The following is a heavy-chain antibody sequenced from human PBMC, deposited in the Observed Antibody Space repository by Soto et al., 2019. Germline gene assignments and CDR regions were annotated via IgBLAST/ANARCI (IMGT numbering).Heavy chain of an antibody. CDR2: IMPFFGSG. CDR3: ARDRAGYYSHFVY. CDR1: RGTFTNYA. V-gene: IGHV1-69*01. J-gene: IGHJ4*02. Sequence: QVYLVQSGAEVKEPGSSVKVSCKALRGTFTNYAFSWVRQAPGQGLEWMGGIMPFFGSGNYAQKFQGRINITADESTSSVYLELTSPRSEDTAVYYCARDRAGYYSHFVYWGQGTLVTVSS. D-gene: IGHD3-22*01.